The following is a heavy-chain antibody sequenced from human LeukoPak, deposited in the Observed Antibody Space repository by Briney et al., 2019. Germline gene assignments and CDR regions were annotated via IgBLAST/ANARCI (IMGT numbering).Heavy chain of an antibody. V-gene: IGHV3-30*18. J-gene: IGHJ4*02. CDR3: AKGYSCGWSIFDY. CDR2: ISYDGSNK. Sequence: GRSLRLSCAASGFTFSSYDIHWVRQAPGKGLEWVAVISYDGSNKYYADSVKGRFTISRDNSKNTLYLQMNSLITEDTAVYYCAKGYSCGWSIFDYWGQGTLVTVSS. D-gene: IGHD6-19*01. CDR1: GFTFSSYD.